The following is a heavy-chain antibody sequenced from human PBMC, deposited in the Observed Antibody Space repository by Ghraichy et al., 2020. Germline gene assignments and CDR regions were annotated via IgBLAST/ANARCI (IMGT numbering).Heavy chain of an antibody. D-gene: IGHD3-22*01. V-gene: IGHV4-59*01. J-gene: IGHJ3*02. Sequence: SETLSLTCTVSGGSISSYYWSWIRQPPGKGLEWIGYIYYSGSTNYNPSLKSRVTISVDTSKNQFSLKLSSVTAADTAVYYCARYRVGDYYDSSGYYLAAFDIWGQGTMVTVSS. CDR3: ARYRVGDYYDSSGYYLAAFDI. CDR1: GGSISSYY. CDR2: IYYSGST.